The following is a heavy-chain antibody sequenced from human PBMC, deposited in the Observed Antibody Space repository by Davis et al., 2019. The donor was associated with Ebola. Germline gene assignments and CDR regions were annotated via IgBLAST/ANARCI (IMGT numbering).Heavy chain of an antibody. D-gene: IGHD6-6*01. CDR2: IYPGDSDT. J-gene: IGHJ1*01. V-gene: IGHV5-51*01. Sequence: PGGSLRLSCKGSGSSFTSYWIGWVRQMPGKGLEWMGIIYPGDSDTRYSPSFQGQVTISADKSISTAYLQWSSLKASDTAMYYCARQADKYSRTEYFQHWGQGTLVTVSS. CDR1: GSSFTSYW. CDR3: ARQADKYSRTEYFQH.